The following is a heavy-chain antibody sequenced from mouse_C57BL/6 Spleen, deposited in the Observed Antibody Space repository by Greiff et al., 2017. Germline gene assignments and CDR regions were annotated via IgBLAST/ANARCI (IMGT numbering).Heavy chain of an antibody. V-gene: IGHV1-55*01. Sequence: QVQLQQPGAELVKPGASVKMSCKASGYTFPSYWITWVKQRPGQGLEWIGDIYPGSGSTNYNEKFKSKATLTVDTSSSTAYMQLSSLTSEDSAVYYCARGGDYDGRNFDYWGQGTTLTVSS. CDR1: GYTFPSYW. CDR3: ARGGDYDGRNFDY. CDR2: IYPGSGST. J-gene: IGHJ2*01. D-gene: IGHD2-4*01.